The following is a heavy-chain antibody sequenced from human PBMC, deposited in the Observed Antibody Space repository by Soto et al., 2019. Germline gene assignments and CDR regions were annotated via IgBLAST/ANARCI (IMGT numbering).Heavy chain of an antibody. CDR2: VSSDGSST. Sequence: EVQLVESGGGLVQSGESLRLSCAASGFTFSSYWMHWIRQAPGKGLVWVSRVSSDGSSTVYATSVKGRLTISRDNAKNTLSLQMNSMSDEDTAVYYCARGLPNYSAFDSWGQGTLVTVSS. CDR1: GFTFSSYW. D-gene: IGHD4-4*01. V-gene: IGHV3-74*01. J-gene: IGHJ4*02. CDR3: ARGLPNYSAFDS.